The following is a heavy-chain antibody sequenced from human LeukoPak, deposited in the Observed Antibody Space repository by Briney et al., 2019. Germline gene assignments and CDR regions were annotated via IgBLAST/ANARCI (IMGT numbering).Heavy chain of an antibody. CDR3: ASLYSSGAMPLTKYYMDV. CDR1: GGSTHSGSYY. D-gene: IGHD6-19*01. CDR2: IYTSGSS. J-gene: IGHJ6*03. Sequence: SETLSLTCTVSGGSTHSGSYYWNWIRQPAGQGLGWIGRIYTSGSSSYNPSLKSRVTISLDTSKSQFSLTLTSVTAADTAVYYCASLYSSGAMPLTKYYMDVWGKGTTVTISS. V-gene: IGHV4-61*02.